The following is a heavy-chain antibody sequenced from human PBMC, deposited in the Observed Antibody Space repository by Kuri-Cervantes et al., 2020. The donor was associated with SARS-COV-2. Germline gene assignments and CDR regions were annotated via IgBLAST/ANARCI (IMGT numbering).Heavy chain of an antibody. D-gene: IGHD2-2*01. CDR1: GGSFSGYY. V-gene: IGHV4-34*01. CDR3: ARVGVYCSSTSCYPNWFDP. CDR2: INHSGST. J-gene: IGHJ5*02. Sequence: ESLKISCAVYGGSFSGYYWSWIRQPPGKGLEWIGEINHSGSTYYNPSLKSRVTISVDTSKNQFSLKLSSVTAADTAVYYCARVGVYCSSTSCYPNWFDPWGQGTLVTVSS.